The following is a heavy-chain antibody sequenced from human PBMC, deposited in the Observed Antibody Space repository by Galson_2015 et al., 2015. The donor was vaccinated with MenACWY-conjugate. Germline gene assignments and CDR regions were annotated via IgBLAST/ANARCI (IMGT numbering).Heavy chain of an antibody. J-gene: IGHJ4*02. CDR2: TYYRSKWYY. CDR1: GDSVSSNSAA. V-gene: IGHV6-1*01. D-gene: IGHD2-21*02. CDR3: ARDAHIWPTAPYFDY. Sequence: CAISGDSVSSNSAAWNWIRQSPSRGLEWLGRTYYRSKWYYDYAISVKSRITITTDTSKNQFFLYLNSVTPEDTAVYYCARDAHIWPTAPYFDYWGQGTLVTVSS.